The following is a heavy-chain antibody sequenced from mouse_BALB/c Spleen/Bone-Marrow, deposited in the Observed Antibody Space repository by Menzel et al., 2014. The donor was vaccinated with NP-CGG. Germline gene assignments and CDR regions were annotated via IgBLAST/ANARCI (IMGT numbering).Heavy chain of an antibody. CDR1: GFSFNSYG. CDR3: ARHAYYNQTEVSFVY. Sequence: EVMLVESGGGLVKSGGSLKLSCAASGFSFNSYGMSWVRQTPEKRLEWVATISGGGSYTFYPDSVRGRFTISRDNAKNNQYLQLNSLRSEDTALYYCARHAYYNQTEVSFVYWGQGTLVTVSA. J-gene: IGHJ3*01. CDR2: ISGGGSYT. D-gene: IGHD2-12*01. V-gene: IGHV5-9-2*01.